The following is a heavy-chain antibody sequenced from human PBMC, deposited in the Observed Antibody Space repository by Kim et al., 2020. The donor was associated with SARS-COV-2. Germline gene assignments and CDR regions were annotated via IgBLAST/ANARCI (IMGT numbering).Heavy chain of an antibody. D-gene: IGHD3-10*01. CDR3: ARLVAEVADKRIQFGELLYYFDY. V-gene: IGHV4-39*01. J-gene: IGHJ4*02. CDR2: IYYSGST. Sequence: SETLSLTCTVSGGSISSSSYYWGWIRQPPGKGLEWIGSIYYSGSTYYNPSLKSRVTISVDTSKNQFSLKLSSVTAADTAVYYCARLVAEVADKRIQFGELLYYFDYWGQGTLVTVSS. CDR1: GGSISSSSYY.